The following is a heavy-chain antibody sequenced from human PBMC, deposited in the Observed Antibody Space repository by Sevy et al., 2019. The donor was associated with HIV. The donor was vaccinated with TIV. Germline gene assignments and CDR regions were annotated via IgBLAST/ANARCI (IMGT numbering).Heavy chain of an antibody. D-gene: IGHD2-21*02. Sequence: GGSLRLSCPASGFSFSTYGMHWVRQAPGKGLEWAAAISYDGSKKYYADSVKGRFTISRDNSKNTLYLEINGLRLEDTAIYYCAKVWGGASDWYLSFDHWGQGALVTVSS. CDR3: AKVWGGASDWYLSFDH. V-gene: IGHV3-30*18. CDR1: GFSFSTYG. CDR2: ISYDGSKK. J-gene: IGHJ4*02.